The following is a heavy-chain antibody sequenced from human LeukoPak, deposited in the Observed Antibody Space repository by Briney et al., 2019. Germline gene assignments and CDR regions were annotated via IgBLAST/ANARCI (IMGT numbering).Heavy chain of an antibody. CDR2: FDPEDGET. D-gene: IGHD3-10*01. CDR1: GYTLTELS. Sequence: ASVNVSCKVSGYTLTELSMHWVRPAPGKGLAWMGGFDPEDGETIYAQKFQGRVTMTEDTSTDTAYMELSSLRSEDTAVYYCATEGVRGVSYYYYGMDVWGQGTTVTVSS. V-gene: IGHV1-24*01. J-gene: IGHJ6*02. CDR3: ATEGVRGVSYYYYGMDV.